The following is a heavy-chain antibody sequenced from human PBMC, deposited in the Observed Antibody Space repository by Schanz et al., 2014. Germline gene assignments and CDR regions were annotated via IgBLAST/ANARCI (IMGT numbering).Heavy chain of an antibody. J-gene: IGHJ4*02. CDR3: ARVLGGDEGLDQ. Sequence: QVQLVESGGGVVQPGRSLRLSCAASGFTVRSYAMHWVRQAPGKGLEWVAAISYDGSNQYYTDSVKGRFTISRDNAKNSLFLQMNSLRAEDTALYYCARVLGGDEGLDQWGQGTLVTVSS. CDR1: GFTVRSYA. D-gene: IGHD4-17*01. CDR2: ISYDGSNQ. V-gene: IGHV3-30*04.